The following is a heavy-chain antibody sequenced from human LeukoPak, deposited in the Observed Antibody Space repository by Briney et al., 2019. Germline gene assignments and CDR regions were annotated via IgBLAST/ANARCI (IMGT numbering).Heavy chain of an antibody. V-gene: IGHV1-2*02. CDR3: ARSQDIVVVVAAPPPRPNWFDP. J-gene: IGHJ5*02. CDR1: GYTFTGYY. D-gene: IGHD2-15*01. CDR2: INPNSGGT. Sequence: GASVKVSCKASGYTFTGYYMHWVRQAPGQGLEWMGWINPNSGGTNYAQKFQGRVTMTRDTSISTAYMELSRLRSDDTAVYYCARSQDIVVVVAAPPPRPNWFDPWGQGTLVTVSS.